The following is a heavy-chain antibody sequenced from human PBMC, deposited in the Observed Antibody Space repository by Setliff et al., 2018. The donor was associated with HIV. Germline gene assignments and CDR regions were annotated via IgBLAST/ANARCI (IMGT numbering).Heavy chain of an antibody. CDR3: ASREGFGELFEEY. Sequence: PSETRSLTCAVYGGSFSGYYWIWIRQPPGRGLEWSGEINHSGNTKYNPSLKSRVTISVDTSKIQFSLKLSSVTAADTAVYYYASREGFGELFEEYWGQGTLVTVSS. D-gene: IGHD3-10*01. CDR2: INHSGNT. J-gene: IGHJ4*02. CDR1: GGSFSGYY. V-gene: IGHV4-34*01.